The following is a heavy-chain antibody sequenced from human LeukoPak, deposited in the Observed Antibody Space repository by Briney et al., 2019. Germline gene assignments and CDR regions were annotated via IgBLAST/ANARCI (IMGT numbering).Heavy chain of an antibody. J-gene: IGHJ4*02. D-gene: IGHD6-13*01. CDR3: AKKSQGSSSWYGY. CDR1: GFTFSSYA. Sequence: PGGSLRLSCAASGFTFSSYAMSWVRQAPGKGLEWVSAISGSGGSPYYADSVTGRFTISRDNSENTQNLQMNSLRAEDTAVYYCAKKSQGSSSWYGYWGQGTLVTVSS. CDR2: ISGSGGSP. V-gene: IGHV3-23*01.